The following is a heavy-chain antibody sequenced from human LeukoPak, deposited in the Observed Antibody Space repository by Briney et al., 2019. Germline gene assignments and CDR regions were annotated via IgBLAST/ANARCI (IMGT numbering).Heavy chain of an antibody. CDR3: ARELHYYDSSGYYQNYFDY. D-gene: IGHD3-22*01. J-gene: IGHJ4*02. Sequence: GGSLRLSCAASGFTVSSNYMSWVRQAPGKGLEWVSVIYSGGSTYYADSVKGRFTISRDNSKNTLNLQMNSLRAEDTAVYYCARELHYYDSSGYYQNYFDYWGQGTLVTVSS. CDR2: IYSGGST. V-gene: IGHV3-53*01. CDR1: GFTVSSNY.